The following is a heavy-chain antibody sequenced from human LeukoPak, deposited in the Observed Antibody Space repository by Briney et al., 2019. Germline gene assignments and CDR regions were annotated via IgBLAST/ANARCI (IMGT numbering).Heavy chain of an antibody. J-gene: IGHJ4*02. CDR2: ISYPRSYH. V-gene: IGHV3-30-3*01. D-gene: IGHD3-22*01. Sequence: GGSLRLSCAASGFTVSSNYMSWVRQAPGRGLEWVALISYPRSYHYYIDSVKGRFTSSRDDSKSTFYLQMNSLRAEDTALYYCAREYTDSSGYYYGLDNWGQGTLVTVSS. CDR1: GFTVSSNY. CDR3: AREYTDSSGYYYGLDN.